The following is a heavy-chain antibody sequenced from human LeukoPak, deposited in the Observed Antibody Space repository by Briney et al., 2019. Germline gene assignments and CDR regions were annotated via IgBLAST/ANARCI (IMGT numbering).Heavy chain of an antibody. CDR1: GDSISSNHYY. Sequence: PSETLSLTCTVSGDSISSNHYYWGWIRQPPGKGLEWIGTIFYTGSTNYNPSLKSRVTISVDTSKNQFSLKLSSVTAADTAVYYCARVGGGSYLYFDYWGQGTLVTVSS. CDR2: IFYTGST. J-gene: IGHJ4*02. CDR3: ARVGGGSYLYFDY. V-gene: IGHV4-39*01. D-gene: IGHD1-26*01.